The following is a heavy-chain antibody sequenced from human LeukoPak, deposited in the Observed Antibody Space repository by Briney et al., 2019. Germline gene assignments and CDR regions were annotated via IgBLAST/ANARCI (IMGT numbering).Heavy chain of an antibody. D-gene: IGHD6-19*01. V-gene: IGHV3-30-3*01. CDR1: GFTLSSYA. CDR3: ARSPGYSSGEYYFDY. CDR2: ISYDGSNK. J-gene: IGHJ4*02. Sequence: PGGSLRLSCAASGFTLSSYAMHWVRQAPGKGLEWVAVISYDGSNKYYADSVKGRFTISRDNSKNTLYLQMNSLRAEDTAVYYCARSPGYSSGEYYFDYWGQGTLVTVSS.